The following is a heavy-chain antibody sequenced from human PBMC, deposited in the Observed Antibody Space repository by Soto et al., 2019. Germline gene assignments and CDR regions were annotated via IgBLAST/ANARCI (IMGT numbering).Heavy chain of an antibody. CDR3: ARDRGSSLSYYYYGMDV. Sequence: ASVKVSCKASGYTFTGYYMHWVRQAPGRGLEWMGWINPNSGGTNYAQKFQGWVTMTRDTSISTAYMELSRLRSDDTAVYYCARDRGSSLSYYYYGMDVWGQGTTVTVSS. CDR2: INPNSGGT. D-gene: IGHD6-6*01. CDR1: GYTFTGYY. V-gene: IGHV1-2*04. J-gene: IGHJ6*02.